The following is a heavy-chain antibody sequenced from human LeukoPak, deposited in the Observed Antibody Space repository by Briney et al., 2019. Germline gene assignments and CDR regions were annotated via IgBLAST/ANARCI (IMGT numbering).Heavy chain of an antibody. Sequence: PGGSLRLSCAASGFTFSSYSMNWVRQAPGKGLEWVSYISSSSSTIYYADSVKGRFTISRDNAKNSLYLQMNSLRAEDTAVYYCARATYSSSSLYYYYYYMDVWGKGTTVTVSS. CDR1: GFTFSSYS. J-gene: IGHJ6*03. CDR3: ARATYSSSSLYYYYYYMDV. D-gene: IGHD6-6*01. V-gene: IGHV3-48*01. CDR2: ISSSSSTI.